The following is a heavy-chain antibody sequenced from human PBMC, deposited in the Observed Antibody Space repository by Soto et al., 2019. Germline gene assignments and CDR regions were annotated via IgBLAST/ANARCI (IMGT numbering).Heavy chain of an antibody. Sequence: SETLSLTCAVSGGSISSGGYSWSWIRQPPGKGLEWIGSIYYSGSTYYNPSLKSRVTISVDTSKSQFSLKLSSVTAADTAAYYCARAAHYSSPFRWFDPWGQGTLVTAPQ. J-gene: IGHJ5*02. D-gene: IGHD6-13*01. CDR3: ARAAHYSSPFRWFDP. V-gene: IGHV4-30-2*03. CDR2: IYYSGST. CDR1: GGSISSGGYS.